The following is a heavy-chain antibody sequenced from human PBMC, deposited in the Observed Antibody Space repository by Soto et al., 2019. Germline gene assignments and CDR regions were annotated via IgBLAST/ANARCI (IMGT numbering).Heavy chain of an antibody. D-gene: IGHD6-6*01. Sequence: QVQLVQSGAEVKKPGASVKVSCKASGYTFTSYDINWVRQATGQGLEWMGGMNPNRGNTGYAQKFKGRVTMTRNTSISTAYMELSSLRSEDTAVYYCASVVHGSASAYFDYWGQGTLVTVSS. CDR1: GYTFTSYD. V-gene: IGHV1-8*01. J-gene: IGHJ4*02. CDR3: ASVVHGSASAYFDY. CDR2: MNPNRGNT.